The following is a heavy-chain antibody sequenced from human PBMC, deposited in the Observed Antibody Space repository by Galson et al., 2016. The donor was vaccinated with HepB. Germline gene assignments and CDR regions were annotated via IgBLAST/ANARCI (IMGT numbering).Heavy chain of an antibody. CDR3: ARPSSAGWYYFDN. J-gene: IGHJ4*02. CDR1: GYSFTSYW. CDR2: IYPGDSEI. V-gene: IGHV5-51*01. Sequence: QSGAEVKKPGESLKISCEGSGYSFTSYWIGWVRQMPGKGLEWMGIIYPGDSEIRSSPSFQGQVTISADKSISTAYLQWSSLKASDTAVYYCARPSSAGWYYFDNWGQGTLVTVS. D-gene: IGHD6-19*01.